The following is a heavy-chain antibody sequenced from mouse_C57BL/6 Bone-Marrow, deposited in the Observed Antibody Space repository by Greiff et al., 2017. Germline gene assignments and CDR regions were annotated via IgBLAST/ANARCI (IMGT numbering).Heavy chain of an antibody. CDR2: IWRGGST. Sequence: QVQLQQSGPGLVQPSQSLSITCTVSGFSLTSYGVHWVRQSPGKGLEWLGVIWRGGSTDYNAAFMSRLSITKDNSKSQVFFKMNSLQANDTAIYDCAKKDYYGSRHAMDYWGQGTSVTVSS. V-gene: IGHV2-5*01. J-gene: IGHJ4*01. D-gene: IGHD1-1*01. CDR3: AKKDYYGSRHAMDY. CDR1: GFSLTSYG.